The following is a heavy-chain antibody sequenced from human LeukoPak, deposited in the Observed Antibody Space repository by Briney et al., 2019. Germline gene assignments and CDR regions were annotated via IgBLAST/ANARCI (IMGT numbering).Heavy chain of an antibody. CDR2: INPNSGGT. V-gene: IGHV1-2*02. CDR1: GYSFTGYY. CDR3: ATVTSTPPNFDY. D-gene: IGHD2-21*02. J-gene: IGHJ4*02. Sequence: ASVKVSCKGSGYSFTGYYLHWVRQAPGQGPEWMGWINPNSGGTNYSQKFQGRVTMTRDTSISTAYMELSRLRSDDTAIYYCATVTSTPPNFDYWGQGTLVTVSS.